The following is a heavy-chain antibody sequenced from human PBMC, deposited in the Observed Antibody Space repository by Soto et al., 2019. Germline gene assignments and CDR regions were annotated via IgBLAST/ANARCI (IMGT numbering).Heavy chain of an antibody. CDR1: GYTFTSYD. V-gene: IGHV1-8*01. Sequence: QVQLVQSGAEVKKPGASVKVSCKASGYTFTSYDINWVRQATGQGLEWMGWMNPNSGNTGYAQKFQGTVTRTRNTSTSRVDMELSSLGSEDTAVYYCARGPQVDIVATAPPDYWGQGTLVTVSS. D-gene: IGHD5-12*01. CDR3: ARGPQVDIVATAPPDY. CDR2: MNPNSGNT. J-gene: IGHJ4*02.